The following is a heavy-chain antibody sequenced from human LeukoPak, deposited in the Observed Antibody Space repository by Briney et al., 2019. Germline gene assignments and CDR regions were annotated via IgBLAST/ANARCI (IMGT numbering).Heavy chain of an antibody. Sequence: GGSLRLSCAASGFTFSNYWMHWVRHAPGEGPVWVARINTDGSSILYADSVEGRFTISRDNAKNTLYLQMNSLRAEDTAVYYCVRLANFDYWGQGTLVTVSS. J-gene: IGHJ4*02. CDR3: VRLANFDY. CDR2: INTDGSSI. V-gene: IGHV3-74*01. CDR1: GFTFSNYW. D-gene: IGHD1-26*01.